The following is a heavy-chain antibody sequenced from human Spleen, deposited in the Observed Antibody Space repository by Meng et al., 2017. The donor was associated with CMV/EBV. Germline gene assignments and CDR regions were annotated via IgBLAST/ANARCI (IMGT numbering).Heavy chain of an antibody. D-gene: IGHD3-10*01. J-gene: IGHJ5*02. CDR2: IIPMSGIA. V-gene: IGHV1-69*05. CDR1: VGTFNIYR. Sequence: KVSCKASVGTFNIYRISWVRQAPGEGLEWMGGIIPMSGIANYSQSFQGRVTINMDESTSTAYMELTSLTSEDTAIYYCARKGRSWFDPWGQGTLVTVSS. CDR3: ARKGRSWFDP.